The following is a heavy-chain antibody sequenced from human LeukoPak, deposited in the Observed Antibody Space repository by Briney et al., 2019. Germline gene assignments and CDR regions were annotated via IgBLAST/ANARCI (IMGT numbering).Heavy chain of an antibody. Sequence: SETLSLTCGVSGGSFSGYYWSWIRQPPGKGLEWIGEINHSGSTNYNPSLKSRVTISVDTSKNQLSLKLSSVTAADTAVYYCARGGRIVGSTSLFDYWGQGTLVTVSS. J-gene: IGHJ4*02. D-gene: IGHD2-2*01. CDR1: GGSFSGYY. CDR2: INHSGST. V-gene: IGHV4-34*01. CDR3: ARGGRIVGSTSLFDY.